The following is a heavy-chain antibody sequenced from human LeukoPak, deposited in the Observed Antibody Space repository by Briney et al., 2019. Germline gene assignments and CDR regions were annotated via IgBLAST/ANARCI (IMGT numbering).Heavy chain of an antibody. Sequence: GGSLRLSCAASGLTVSTNYMSWVRQAPGMGLEWVSVIYSGGSTYYADSVKGRFTISRDNSKNTLYLQMNSLRAEDTAVYYCARAAYSNYLLPLYYFDYWGQGTLVTVSS. J-gene: IGHJ4*02. V-gene: IGHV3-53*01. CDR2: IYSGGST. CDR3: ARAAYSNYLLPLYYFDY. D-gene: IGHD4-11*01. CDR1: GLTVSTNY.